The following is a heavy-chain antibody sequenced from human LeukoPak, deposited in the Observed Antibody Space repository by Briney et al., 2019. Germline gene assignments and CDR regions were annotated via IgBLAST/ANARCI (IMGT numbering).Heavy chain of an antibody. Sequence: ASVKVSCKASGYTFTSYGISWVRQAPGQGLEWMGWISAYNGNTNYAQKLQGRVTMTTDTSTSTAYMELRSLRSDDTAVYYCARDLGPIVGATINWFDPWGQGTLVTVSS. CDR1: GYTFTSYG. V-gene: IGHV1-18*01. J-gene: IGHJ5*02. CDR2: ISAYNGNT. CDR3: ARDLGPIVGATINWFDP. D-gene: IGHD1-26*01.